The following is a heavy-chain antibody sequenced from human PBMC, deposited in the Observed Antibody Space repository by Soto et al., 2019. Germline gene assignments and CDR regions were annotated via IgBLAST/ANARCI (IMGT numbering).Heavy chain of an antibody. V-gene: IGHV4-4*02. CDR3: ARGSRQWLVPRGMDV. Sequence: QVQLQESGPGLVKPSGTLSLTCAVSGGSISSSNWWSWVRQPPGKGLEWIGEIYHSGSTNYNPSLKRRVTIAVDKSKNQFSLKLSSVTAADTAVYYCARGSRQWLVPRGMDVWGQGTTVTVSS. CDR1: GGSISSSNW. J-gene: IGHJ6*02. D-gene: IGHD6-19*01. CDR2: IYHSGST.